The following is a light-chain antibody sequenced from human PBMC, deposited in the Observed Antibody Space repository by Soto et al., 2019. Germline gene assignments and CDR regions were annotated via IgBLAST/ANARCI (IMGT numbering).Light chain of an antibody. V-gene: IGLV2-23*03. Sequence: QSALTQPASVSGSPGQSITLSCTGTSSDVGSYNLVSWYQQHPGKAPKLMIYEGSKRPSGVSNRFSGSKSGNTASLTISGLQAADEADYYCCAYAGSSTFVFGTGTKLTVL. J-gene: IGLJ1*01. CDR3: CAYAGSSTFV. CDR1: SSDVGSYNL. CDR2: EGS.